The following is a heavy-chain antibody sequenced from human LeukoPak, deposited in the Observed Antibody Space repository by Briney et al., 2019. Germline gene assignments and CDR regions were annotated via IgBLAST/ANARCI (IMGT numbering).Heavy chain of an antibody. D-gene: IGHD3-22*01. V-gene: IGHV4-59*01. J-gene: IGHJ4*02. CDR1: GGSISRYY. CDR3: ARGPNAYYYDSSGYYYAEY. Sequence: SETLSLTCTVSGGSISRYYWSWIRQPPGKGLEWIGYIYYGGSTNYNPSPKSRVTISVDTSKNQFSLKLSSVTAADTAVYYCARGPNAYYYDSSGYYYAEYWGRGTLVTVSS. CDR2: IYYGGST.